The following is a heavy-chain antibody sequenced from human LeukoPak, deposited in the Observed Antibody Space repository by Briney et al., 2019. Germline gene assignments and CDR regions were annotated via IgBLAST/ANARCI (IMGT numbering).Heavy chain of an antibody. V-gene: IGHV3-23*01. CDR1: GFTFSSYG. J-gene: IGHJ4*02. CDR2: ITGSGGST. Sequence: PGGTLRLSCAASGFTFSSYGMSWVRQAPGKGLEWVSGITGSGGSTYYADSVKGRFTISRDNSKNTLYLQMNSLTAEDMAIYYCAKATGNLGNWGQGTLVTVSS. CDR3: AKATGNLGN. D-gene: IGHD1-1*01.